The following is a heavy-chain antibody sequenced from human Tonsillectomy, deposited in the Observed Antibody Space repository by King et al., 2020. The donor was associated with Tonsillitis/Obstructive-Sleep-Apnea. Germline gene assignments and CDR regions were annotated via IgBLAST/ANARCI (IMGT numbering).Heavy chain of an antibody. CDR1: GYTFTSYY. V-gene: IGHV1-46*01. J-gene: IGHJ3*02. Sequence: VQLVESGAEVKKPGASVKVSCKASGYTFTSYYMHWVRQAPGQGLEWMGVINPSCGSTSYAQKFQGRVTMTRDTSTSTVYIELSSLRSEDTAVYYCALIVGATSWAFDIWGQGTMVTVSS. CDR3: ALIVGATSWAFDI. D-gene: IGHD1-26*01. CDR2: INPSCGST.